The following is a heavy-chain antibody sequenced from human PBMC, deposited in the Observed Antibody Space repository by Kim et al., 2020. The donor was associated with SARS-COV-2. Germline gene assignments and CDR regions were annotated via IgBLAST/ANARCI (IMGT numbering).Heavy chain of an antibody. J-gene: IGHJ4*02. CDR1: GYSISSGYY. CDR2: IYHSGST. V-gene: IGHV4-38-2*02. Sequence: SETLSLTCTVSGYSISSGYYWGWIRQPPGKGLEWIGSIYHSGSTYYNPSLKSRVTISVDTSKNQFSLKLSSVTAADTAVYYCARTWIQLWAFFDYWGQGTLVTVSS. D-gene: IGHD5-18*01. CDR3: ARTWIQLWAFFDY.